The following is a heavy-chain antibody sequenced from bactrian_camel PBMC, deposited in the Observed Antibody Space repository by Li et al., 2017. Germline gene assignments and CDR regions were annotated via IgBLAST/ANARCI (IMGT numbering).Heavy chain of an antibody. J-gene: IGHJ6*01. CDR3: AADTTFWGEHDGDWLRSEERCEEKGTTHS. CDR1: ADIFRRNC. Sequence: VQLVESGGGSVQDGGSLRLSCAASADIFRRNCMGWFRQTPGSEREGVASIYSGGGSQYYADSVKGRFTISQNDAKDTVYLQMSNLKSDDTAIYYCAADTTFWGEHDGDWLRSEERCEEKGTTHSWGKGTQVTVS. V-gene: IGHV3S54*01. D-gene: IGHD5*01. CDR2: IYSGGGSQ.